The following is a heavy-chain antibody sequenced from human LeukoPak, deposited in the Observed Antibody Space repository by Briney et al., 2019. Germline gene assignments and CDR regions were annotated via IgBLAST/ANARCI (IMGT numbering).Heavy chain of an antibody. CDR1: GFTFSSYS. CDR3: ARDRQRYSSGWYLY. V-gene: IGHV3-48*02. J-gene: IGHJ4*02. D-gene: IGHD6-19*01. CDR2: ISSSSSTI. Sequence: QAGGSLRLSCAASGFTFSSYSMNWFRQAPGKGLEWVSYISSSSSTIYYADSVKGRFTISRDNAKNSLYLQMNSLRDEDTAVYYCARDRQRYSSGWYLYWGQGTLVTVSS.